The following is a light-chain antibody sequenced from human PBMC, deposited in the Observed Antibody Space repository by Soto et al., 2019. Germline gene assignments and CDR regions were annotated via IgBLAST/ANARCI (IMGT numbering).Light chain of an antibody. V-gene: IGKV3-20*01. CDR2: GAS. Sequence: EVLFTQSPGTLSLSPGERATLSCRASQSVSSSDLAWYQQKPGQAPRLLLSGASGRDTGIPDGFSASGTGTDFTLTISEVQPEDFQVYYCRQRQSWPRTFGQGTRLEIK. J-gene: IGKJ5*01. CDR1: QSVSSSD. CDR3: RQRQSWPRT.